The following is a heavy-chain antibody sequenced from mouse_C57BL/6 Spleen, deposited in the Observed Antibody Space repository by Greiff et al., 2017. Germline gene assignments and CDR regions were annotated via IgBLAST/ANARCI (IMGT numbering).Heavy chain of an antibody. CDR3: ARSPFYYGSSWYFDV. CDR2: ISGGGGNT. CDR1: GFTFSSYT. V-gene: IGHV5-9*01. D-gene: IGHD1-1*01. J-gene: IGHJ1*03. Sequence: EVMLVESGGGLVKPGGSLKLSCAASGFTFSSYTMSWVRQTPEKRLEWVATISGGGGNTYYPDSVKGRFTISRDNAKNTLYLQKSSLRSEDTALYYCARSPFYYGSSWYFDVWGTGTTVTVSS.